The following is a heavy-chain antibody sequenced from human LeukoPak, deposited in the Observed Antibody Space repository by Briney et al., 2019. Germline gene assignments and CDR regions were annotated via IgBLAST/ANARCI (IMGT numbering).Heavy chain of an antibody. CDR2: IYYSGST. CDR3: ARDANDYYYYMDV. J-gene: IGHJ6*03. CDR1: GGSISSHY. Sequence: PSETLSLTCTVSGGSISSHYWSWIRQPPGKGLEWIGYIYYSGSTNYNPSIKSRVTISVDTSKNQFSLKLSSVTAADTAVYYCARDANDYYYYMDVWGKGTTVTVSS. V-gene: IGHV4-59*11.